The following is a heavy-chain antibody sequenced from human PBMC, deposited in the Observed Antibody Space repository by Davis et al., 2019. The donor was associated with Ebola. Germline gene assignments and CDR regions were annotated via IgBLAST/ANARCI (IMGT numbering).Heavy chain of an antibody. CDR3: ARHSVTTLAFMDV. D-gene: IGHD4-11*01. J-gene: IGHJ6*02. CDR1: TFSSHW. V-gene: IGHV4-39*01. CDR2: IYYSGST. Sequence: TFSSHWMSWVRQPPGKGLEWIGSIYYSGSTYYNPSLKSRVTISVDTSKNQFSLKLSSVTAADTAVYYCARHSVTTLAFMDVWGQGTTVTVSS.